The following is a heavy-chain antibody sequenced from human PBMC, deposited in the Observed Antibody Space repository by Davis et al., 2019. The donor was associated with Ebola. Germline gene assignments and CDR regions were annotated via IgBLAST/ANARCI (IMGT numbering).Heavy chain of an antibody. D-gene: IGHD6-19*01. Sequence: SETLSLTCAVYGGSFSGYYWTWIRQPPGKGLEWVGEINHSGTTNYNSSLKSRVTISADKSKNQFSLKVNSVTAADTAVYYCARQVRSQYSSGWYKNYYSMDVWGQGTTVTVSS. CDR3: ARQVRSQYSSGWYKNYYSMDV. V-gene: IGHV4-34*01. CDR1: GGSFSGYY. J-gene: IGHJ6*02. CDR2: INHSGTT.